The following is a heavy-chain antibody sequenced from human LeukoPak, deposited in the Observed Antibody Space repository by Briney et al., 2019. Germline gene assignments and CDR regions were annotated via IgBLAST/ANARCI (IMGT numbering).Heavy chain of an antibody. J-gene: IGHJ5*02. CDR2: MNPNSGNT. D-gene: IGHD6-13*01. Sequence: ASVKVSCKASGYTFTSYDINWVRQATGQGLEWMGWMNPNSGNTGYAQKFQGRVTMTMNTSISTAYMELSSLRSEDTAVYYCARVSSSWYGGYDPWGQGTLVTVSS. CDR1: GYTFTSYD. CDR3: ARVSSSWYGGYDP. V-gene: IGHV1-8*01.